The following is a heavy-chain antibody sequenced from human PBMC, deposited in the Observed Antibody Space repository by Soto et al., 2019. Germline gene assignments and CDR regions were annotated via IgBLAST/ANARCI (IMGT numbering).Heavy chain of an antibody. V-gene: IGHV1-8*01. CDR1: GYSFTSLD. Sequence: SVKVSCKASGYSFTSLDINWVRQTAVQGLEWMGWMQPSTGRTGYAQKFQGRVTMTRDTSINTAYMELTTLTSDDTAFYYCARGVSAGVDYWGQGTLVTVSS. D-gene: IGHD1-26*01. CDR3: ARGVSAGVDY. CDR2: MQPSTGRT. J-gene: IGHJ4*02.